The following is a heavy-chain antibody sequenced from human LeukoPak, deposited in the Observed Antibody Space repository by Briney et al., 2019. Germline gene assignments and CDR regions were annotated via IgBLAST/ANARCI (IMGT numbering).Heavy chain of an antibody. CDR1: GYTFTSYY. V-gene: IGHV1-46*01. CDR3: ARAGSGSYYTLDY. CDR2: INPSGGST. J-gene: IGHJ4*02. D-gene: IGHD3-10*01. Sequence: ASVNVSCKASGYTFTSYYMHWVQQAPGQGLEWMGIINPSGGSTSYAQKFQGRVTITADESTSTAYMELSSLRSEDTAVYYCARAGSGSYYTLDYWGQGTLVTVSS.